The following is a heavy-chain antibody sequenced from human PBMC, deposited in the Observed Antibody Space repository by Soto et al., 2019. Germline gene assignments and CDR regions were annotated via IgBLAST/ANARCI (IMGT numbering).Heavy chain of an antibody. CDR3: ARGGGYDSFDY. V-gene: IGHV4-30-2*06. Sequence: SETLSLTCTVSGASISYGGFSWSWIRQSPGKGLEWIGYISHLENTYLHPSFKSRLTMSINRTRNQFSLKLSSVTAADMAVYYCARGGGYDSFDYWGQGVLVTVSS. J-gene: IGHJ4*02. D-gene: IGHD5-12*01. CDR1: GASISYGGFS. CDR2: ISHLENT.